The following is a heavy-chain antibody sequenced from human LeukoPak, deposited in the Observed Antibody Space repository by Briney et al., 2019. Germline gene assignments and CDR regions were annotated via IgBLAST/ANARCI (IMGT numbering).Heavy chain of an antibody. V-gene: IGHV3-23*01. CDR1: EFTLRNYA. D-gene: IGHD4-17*01. CDR3: TKGSGDFGLGYFHY. Sequence: GGSLRLSCAASEFTLRNYAMSWVRQAPGKGLEWVSAISGSGYITYYADSVKGRFTISRDNSKNTLYLQMNSLRAEDTAVYYRTKGSGDFGLGYFHYWGQGTLVTVSS. J-gene: IGHJ4*02. CDR2: ISGSGYIT.